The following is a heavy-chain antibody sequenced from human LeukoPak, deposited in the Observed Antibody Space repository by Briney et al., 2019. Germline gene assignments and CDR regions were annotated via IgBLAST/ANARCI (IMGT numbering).Heavy chain of an antibody. CDR1: GGTFSSYA. J-gene: IGHJ5*02. CDR2: IIPILGIA. D-gene: IGHD3-10*01. Sequence: ASVKVSCKASGGTFSSYAISWVRQAPGQGLEWMGRIIPILGIANYAQKFQGRVTITADKSTSTAYMELSSLRSEDTAVYYCARELALMGLWFAPWGQGTLVTVSS. V-gene: IGHV1-69*04. CDR3: ARELALMGLWFAP.